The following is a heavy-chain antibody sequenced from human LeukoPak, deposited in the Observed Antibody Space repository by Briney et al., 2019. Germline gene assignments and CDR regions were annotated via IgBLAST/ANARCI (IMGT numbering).Heavy chain of an antibody. Sequence: PSETLSLTCTVSGGSIISSSYHCGWIRQPPGKGLGWIGSIFYSGTTYYNPSLQSRVTIPVETSKNQCSLKRSSFTAAGTAVYYCGAYISSSGYFVYWGQGTLVTVSS. D-gene: IGHD6-6*01. CDR3: GAYISSSGYFVY. CDR2: IFYSGTT. J-gene: IGHJ4*02. CDR1: GGSIISSSYH. V-gene: IGHV4-39*01.